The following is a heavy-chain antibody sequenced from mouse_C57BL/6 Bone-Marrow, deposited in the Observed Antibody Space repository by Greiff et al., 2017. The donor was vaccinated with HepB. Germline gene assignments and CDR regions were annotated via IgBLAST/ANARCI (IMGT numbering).Heavy chain of an antibody. J-gene: IGHJ2*01. CDR2: ISYDGSN. D-gene: IGHD1-1*01. CDR1: GYSITSGYY. CDR3: ARVITTVVSNYFDY. V-gene: IGHV3-6*01. Sequence: DVKLQESGPGLVKPSQSLSLTCSVTGYSITSGYYWNWIRQFPGNKLEWMGYISYDGSNNYNPSLKNRISITRYTSKKQFFLKLNSVTTEDTATYYCARVITTVVSNYFDYWGQGTTLTVSS.